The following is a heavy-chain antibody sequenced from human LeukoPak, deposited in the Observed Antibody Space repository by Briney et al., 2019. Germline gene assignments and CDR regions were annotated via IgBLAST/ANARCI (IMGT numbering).Heavy chain of an antibody. CDR2: VHLGDSDI. V-gene: IGHV5-51*01. J-gene: IGHJ4*02. CDR1: GYDFASFW. D-gene: IGHD1-26*01. CDR3: ARQPGIVGTDVHDD. Sequence: GESLQISCKGSGYDFASFWIGWVRQMPGKGLEWMGLVHLGDSDIRYSPSFQGHVTISADESINTAYLQWDTLTASDSAMYYCARQPGIVGTDVHDDWGQGTLVTVSS.